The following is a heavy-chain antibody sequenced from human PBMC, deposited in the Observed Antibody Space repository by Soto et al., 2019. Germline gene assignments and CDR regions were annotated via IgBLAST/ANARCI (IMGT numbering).Heavy chain of an antibody. Sequence: GASVKVSCKASGGTFSSYAISWVRQAPGQGLEWMGGIIPIFGTANYAQKFQGRVTITANESTSTAYMELSSLRSEDTAVYYCARDAPYYYDSTGGGAFDIWGQGTMVTVSS. J-gene: IGHJ3*02. D-gene: IGHD3-22*01. CDR3: ARDAPYYYDSTGGGAFDI. CDR2: IIPIFGTA. CDR1: GGTFSSYA. V-gene: IGHV1-69*13.